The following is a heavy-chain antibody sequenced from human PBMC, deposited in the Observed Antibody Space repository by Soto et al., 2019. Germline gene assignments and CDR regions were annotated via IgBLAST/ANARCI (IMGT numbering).Heavy chain of an antibody. D-gene: IGHD7-27*01. J-gene: IGHJ3*02. CDR3: ARAKLTGDAFDI. Sequence: GGSLRLSCAASGFTFSSYSMNWVRQAPGKGLEWVSSISSSSSYIYYADSVKGRFTISRDNAKNSLYLQMNSLRAEDTAVYYCARAKLTGDAFDIWGQGTMVTVSS. V-gene: IGHV3-21*01. CDR1: GFTFSSYS. CDR2: ISSSSSYI.